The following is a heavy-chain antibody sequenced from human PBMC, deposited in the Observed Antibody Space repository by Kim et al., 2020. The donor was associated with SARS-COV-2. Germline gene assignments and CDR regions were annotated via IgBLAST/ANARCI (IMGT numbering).Heavy chain of an antibody. V-gene: IGHV4-59*08. CDR1: GGSISIYY. D-gene: IGHD3-3*01. Sequence: SETLSLTCTVSGGSISIYYWSWIRQPPGKGLEWIGYIYYSGSTNYNPSLKSRVTISVDTSKNQFSLKLSSVTAADTAVYYCARQHLETIFGVDVLLQYF. CDR3: ARQHLETIFGVDVLLQYF. CDR2: IYYSGST. J-gene: IGHJ4*01.